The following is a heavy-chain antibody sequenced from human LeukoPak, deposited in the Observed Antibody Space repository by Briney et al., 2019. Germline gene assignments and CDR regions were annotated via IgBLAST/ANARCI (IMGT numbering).Heavy chain of an antibody. CDR3: ARDIAYDSSGYYPY. D-gene: IGHD3-22*01. CDR1: GFTFSSYG. V-gene: IGHV3-33*01. CDR2: IWYDGSNK. Sequence: GGSLRLSCAASGFTFSSYGMHWVRQAPGKGLEWVAVIWYDGSNKYYADSVKGRFTISRDNAKNSLYLQMNSLRAEDTAVYYCARDIAYDSSGYYPYWGQGTLVTVSS. J-gene: IGHJ4*02.